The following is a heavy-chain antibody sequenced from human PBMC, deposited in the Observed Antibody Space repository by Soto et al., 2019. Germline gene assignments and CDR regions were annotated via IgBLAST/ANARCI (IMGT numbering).Heavy chain of an antibody. CDR2: ITNSGST. V-gene: IGHV4-34*01. Sequence: SETLSLTCAVFGGSFSDSYWSWIRQSPEKGLEWIGEITNSGSTYYNPSLKSRVTISGDTSKNQFSLEVRSVTAADTAVYFCARGRTATGTRWFDSWGQGTRFTVSS. J-gene: IGHJ5*01. CDR1: GGSFSDSY. D-gene: IGHD5-18*01. CDR3: ARGRTATGTRWFDS.